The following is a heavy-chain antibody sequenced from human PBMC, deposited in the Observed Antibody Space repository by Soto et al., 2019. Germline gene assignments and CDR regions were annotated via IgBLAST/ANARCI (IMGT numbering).Heavy chain of an antibody. CDR1: GFTFSSYA. D-gene: IGHD5-12*01. J-gene: IGHJ4*02. CDR3: AKSGADIVTTIRGMDY. Sequence: EVHLLESGGGLVQPGGSLRLSCAASGFTFSSYAMNWVRQAPGKGLEWVSAIRGSGGNTFYADSVKGRFTISRDNSKNTLFLQMNSLRGEDTAVYYCAKSGADIVTTIRGMDYRGQGTLLTVSS. V-gene: IGHV3-23*01. CDR2: IRGSGGNT.